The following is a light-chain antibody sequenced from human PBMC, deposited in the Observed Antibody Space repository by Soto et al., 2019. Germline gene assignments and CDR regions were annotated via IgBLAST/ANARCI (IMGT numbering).Light chain of an antibody. CDR3: QQRSNWTLT. CDR2: DAS. J-gene: IGKJ4*02. CDR1: QSVSRS. V-gene: IGKV3-11*01. Sequence: EIVLTQSPANLSLSPGERATLSCRASQSVSRSLAWYGQKPGQAPRLLIYDASNTATGIPARFSGSGSGTEFTLTISSLEPEDFAVYYCQQRSNWTLTFGGGTKVDIK.